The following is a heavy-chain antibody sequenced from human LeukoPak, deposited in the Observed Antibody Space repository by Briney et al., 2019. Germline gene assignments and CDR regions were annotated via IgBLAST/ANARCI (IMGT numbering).Heavy chain of an antibody. D-gene: IGHD5-18*01. Sequence: GGSLRLSCAASGFTVSSNYMSWVRQAPGKGLEWVSVIYSGGNTYYADSVKGRFTISRDNSKNTLYLQMNSLRAEDTAVYYCARFYSYGSDFDYWGQETLVTVSS. CDR2: IYSGGNT. CDR3: ARFYSYGSDFDY. J-gene: IGHJ4*02. CDR1: GFTVSSNY. V-gene: IGHV3-53*01.